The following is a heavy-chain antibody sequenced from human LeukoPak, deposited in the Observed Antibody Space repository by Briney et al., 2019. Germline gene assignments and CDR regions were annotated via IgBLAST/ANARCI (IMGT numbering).Heavy chain of an antibody. D-gene: IGHD2-2*01. CDR2: IVGSSRNI. Sequence: GGSRRLSCPAYGFSLIKYSRNWVRQAPGKGRGGVSYIVGSSRNIYYADSVKGRFTISRDNAKNSLYLQMDSLRAEDTAVYHCATDSTETAAFDYWGQGTLVTVSS. CDR1: GFSLIKYS. J-gene: IGHJ4*02. CDR3: ATDSTETAAFDY. V-gene: IGHV3-48*04.